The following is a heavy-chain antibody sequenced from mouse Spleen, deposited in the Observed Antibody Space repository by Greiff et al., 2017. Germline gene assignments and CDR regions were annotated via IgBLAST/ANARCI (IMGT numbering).Heavy chain of an antibody. CDR3: ARGDYGYFDV. Sequence: LQQPGAELVKPGASVKLSCKASGYTFTSYWMQWVKQRPGQGLEWIGEIDPSDSYTNYNQKFKGKATLTVDTSSSTAYMQLSSLTSEDSAVYYCARGDYGYFDVWGAGTTVTVSS. J-gene: IGHJ1*01. V-gene: IGHV1-50*01. CDR1: GYTFTSYW. CDR2: IDPSDSYT.